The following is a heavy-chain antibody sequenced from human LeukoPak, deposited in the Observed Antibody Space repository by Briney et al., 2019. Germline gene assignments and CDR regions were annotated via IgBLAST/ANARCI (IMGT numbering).Heavy chain of an antibody. Sequence: TSQTLSLTCTVSGGSISSGGYYWSWIRQPPGKGLEWIGEINHSGSTNYNPSLKSRVTISVDTSKNQFSLKLSSVTAADTAVYYCARGRNRQWLFTPYFDYWGQGTLVTVSS. D-gene: IGHD3-22*01. CDR2: INHSGST. CDR3: ARGRNRQWLFTPYFDY. V-gene: IGHV4-30-2*01. J-gene: IGHJ4*02. CDR1: GGSISSGGYY.